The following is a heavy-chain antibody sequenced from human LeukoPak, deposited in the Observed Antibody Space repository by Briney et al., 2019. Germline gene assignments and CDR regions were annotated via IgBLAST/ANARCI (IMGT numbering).Heavy chain of an antibody. D-gene: IGHD5-18*01. CDR1: GYTFTSYA. CDR3: ARGSYGYSGSPPFDY. J-gene: IGHJ4*02. Sequence: ASVKVSCKASGYTFTSYAMHWVRQAPGQRLEWMGWINAGNGNTKYSQKFQGRVTITRDTSASTAYMELSSLRSEDTAVYYCARGSYGYSGSPPFDYWGPGTLVTVSS. CDR2: INAGNGNT. V-gene: IGHV1-3*01.